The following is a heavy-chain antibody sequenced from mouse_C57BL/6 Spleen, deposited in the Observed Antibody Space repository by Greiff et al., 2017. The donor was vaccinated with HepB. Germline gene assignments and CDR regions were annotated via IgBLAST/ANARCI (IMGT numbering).Heavy chain of an antibody. Sequence: EVQLQQSGPELVKPGASVKISCKASGYTFTDYYMNWVKQSHGKSLEWIGDINPNNGGTSYNQKFKGKATLTVDKSSSTAYMELRSLTSEDSAVYYCARGGAYDYAGAYWGQGTLVTVSA. J-gene: IGHJ3*01. CDR2: INPNNGGT. D-gene: IGHD2-4*01. CDR3: ARGGAYDYAGAY. V-gene: IGHV1-26*01. CDR1: GYTFTDYY.